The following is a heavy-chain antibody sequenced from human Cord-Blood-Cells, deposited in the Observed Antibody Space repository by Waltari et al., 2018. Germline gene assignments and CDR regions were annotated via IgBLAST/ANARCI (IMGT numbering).Heavy chain of an antibody. J-gene: IGHJ3*02. CDR1: GFTFSSSW. V-gene: IGHV3-7*01. Sequence: EVQLVESGGGLVQPGGSLRLSCAASGFTFSSSWMRWVRQAPGKGLEWVANIKQDGSEKYYVDSVKGRFTISRDNAKNSLYLQMNSLRAEDTAVYYCARKGRAFDIWGQGTMVTVSS. CDR3: ARKGRAFDI. D-gene: IGHD3-10*01. CDR2: IKQDGSEK.